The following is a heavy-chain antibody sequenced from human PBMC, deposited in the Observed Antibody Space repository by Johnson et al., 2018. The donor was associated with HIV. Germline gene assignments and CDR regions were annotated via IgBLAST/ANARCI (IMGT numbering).Heavy chain of an antibody. J-gene: IGHJ3*02. Sequence: EVQLLESGGGLAQPGGSLRLSCAASGFTFSSYWMSWVRPAPGKGLVWVSYISSSGSTIYYADSVKGRFTISRDNAKNSLYLQMNSLRAEDTAVYYCARVGIYYDSIEDAFDIWGQGTMVTVSS. D-gene: IGHD3-22*01. CDR3: ARVGIYYDSIEDAFDI. V-gene: IGHV3-48*04. CDR1: GFTFSSYW. CDR2: ISSSGSTI.